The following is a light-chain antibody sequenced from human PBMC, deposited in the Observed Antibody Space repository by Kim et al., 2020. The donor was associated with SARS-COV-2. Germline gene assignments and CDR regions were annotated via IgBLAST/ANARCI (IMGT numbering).Light chain of an antibody. CDR3: QSYDSSLSGWV. V-gene: IGLV1-40*01. CDR2: GNS. Sequence: VTISCTGSSSKIGAVYDVHWYQQLPGTAPKLLLNGNSNRPSGVPDRFSGSKSATSASLAITGLQAEDEADYYCQSYDSSLSGWVFGGGTKLTVL. CDR1: SSKIGAVYD. J-gene: IGLJ3*02.